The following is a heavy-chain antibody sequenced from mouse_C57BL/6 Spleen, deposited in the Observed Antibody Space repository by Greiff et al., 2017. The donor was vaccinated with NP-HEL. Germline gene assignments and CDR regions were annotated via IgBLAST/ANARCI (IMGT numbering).Heavy chain of an antibody. J-gene: IGHJ3*01. CDR1: GYTFTDYE. V-gene: IGHV1-15*01. Sequence: VQLQQSGAELVRPGASVTLSCKASGYTFTDYEMHWVQQTPVHGLEWIGAIDPETGGTAYNQKFKGKAILTADKSSSTAYMELRSLTSEDSAVYYCTRSGTSEKFAYWGQGTLVTVSA. CDR3: TRSGTSEKFAY. CDR2: IDPETGGT. D-gene: IGHD4-1*01.